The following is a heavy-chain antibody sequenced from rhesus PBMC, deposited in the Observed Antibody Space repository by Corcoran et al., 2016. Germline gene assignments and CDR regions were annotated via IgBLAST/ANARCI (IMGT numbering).Heavy chain of an antibody. CDR2: IYGNSTST. Sequence: QVQLQQWGEGLVKPSETLSLTCAVYGGSISGYYYWSWIRQPPGKGLEWIGYIYGNSTSTNYNPSHRYRVAISKDTSTNQISLELSSVAAAETAVYYCAKDSYGYDYWGQGVLVTVSS. J-gene: IGHJ4*01. D-gene: IGHD5-36*01. V-gene: IGHV4-73*01. CDR1: GGSISGYYY. CDR3: AKDSYGYDY.